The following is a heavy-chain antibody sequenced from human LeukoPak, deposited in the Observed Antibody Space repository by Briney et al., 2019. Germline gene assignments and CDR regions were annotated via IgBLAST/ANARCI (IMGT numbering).Heavy chain of an antibody. V-gene: IGHV3-74*01. CDR3: ARGTGGLDP. J-gene: IGHJ5*02. D-gene: IGHD3/OR15-3a*01. CDR1: GFSFSSYW. Sequence: PGGSLRLSCTASGFSFSSYWMHWVRHAPGKGLVWVSYVNNDGRETAHADSVKGRFTISRDNARNTVFLQMNSLRADDTAVYYCARGTGGLDPWRQGTLVIVSS. CDR2: VNNDGRET.